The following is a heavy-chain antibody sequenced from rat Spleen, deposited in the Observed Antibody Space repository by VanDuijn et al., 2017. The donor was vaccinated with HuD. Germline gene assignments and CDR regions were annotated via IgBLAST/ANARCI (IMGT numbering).Heavy chain of an antibody. D-gene: IGHD1-6*01. CDR3: ARRGYTTD. J-gene: IGHJ2*01. V-gene: IGHV5-29*01. CDR1: GFTFSNYD. CDR2: IIYDGSGT. Sequence: EVQLVESGGGLVQPGRSLKLSCAASGFTFSNYDMAWVRQAPTKGLEWVAIIIYDGSGTFYRDSVKGRFTISRDKAKSTLYLQMDSLRSEDTATYYCARRGYTTDWGQGVMVTVSS.